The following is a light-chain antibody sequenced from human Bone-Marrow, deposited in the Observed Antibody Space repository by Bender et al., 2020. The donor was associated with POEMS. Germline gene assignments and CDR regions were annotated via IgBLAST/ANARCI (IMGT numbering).Light chain of an antibody. V-gene: IGLV2-23*02. CDR3: CSYTGSSSPWV. CDR2: EVS. Sequence: QSALTQPASVSGSPGQSITISCTGTSNDVGSYNVVSWYQQRPGKAPKLIIYEVSKRPSGVSNRFSGTKYGNTASLTISGLRTEDEADYFCCSYTGSSSPWVFGGGTKLTVL. CDR1: SNDVGSYNV. J-gene: IGLJ3*02.